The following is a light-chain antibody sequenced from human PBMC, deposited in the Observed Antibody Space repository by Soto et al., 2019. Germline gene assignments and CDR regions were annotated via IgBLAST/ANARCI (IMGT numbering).Light chain of an antibody. J-gene: IGKJ1*01. CDR2: GAS. CDR3: QQYNNWPWT. Sequence: EIVLTQSPVTLSLSPGERATLSCRASQSVSSSYVAWYQQKPGQAPRLLIYGASTRAPGFPARFSGSGSGTDFTLTISSLQSEDFAVYYCQQYNNWPWTFGQGTKVDIK. V-gene: IGKV3-15*01. CDR1: QSVSSS.